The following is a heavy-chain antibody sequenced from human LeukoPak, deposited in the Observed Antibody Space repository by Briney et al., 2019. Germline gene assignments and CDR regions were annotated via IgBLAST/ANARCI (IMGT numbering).Heavy chain of an antibody. CDR2: IYYSGST. J-gene: IGHJ6*02. CDR1: GGSISSGGYS. V-gene: IGHV4-61*08. CDR3: ARHTVYGPYYYYGMDV. D-gene: IGHD2-2*02. Sequence: SETLSLTCTVSGGSISSGGYSWSWIRQHPGKGLEWIGYIYYSGSTNYNPSLKSRVTISVDTSKNQFSLKLSSVTAADTAVYYCARHTVYGPYYYYGMDVWGQGTTVTVSS.